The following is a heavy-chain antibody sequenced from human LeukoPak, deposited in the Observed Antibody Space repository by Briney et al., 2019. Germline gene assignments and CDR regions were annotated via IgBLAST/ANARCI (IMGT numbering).Heavy chain of an antibody. D-gene: IGHD4-17*01. CDR3: ARESNGDDDYYYYYMDV. Sequence: GGSLRLSCATSGFTFSSHGMHWVRQAPGKGLEWVAVISYDGSNKYYADSVKGRFTISRDNSKNTLYLQMNSLRAEDTAVYYCARESNGDDDYYYYYMDVWGKGTTVTVSS. J-gene: IGHJ6*03. CDR2: ISYDGSNK. CDR1: GFTFSSHG. V-gene: IGHV3-30*19.